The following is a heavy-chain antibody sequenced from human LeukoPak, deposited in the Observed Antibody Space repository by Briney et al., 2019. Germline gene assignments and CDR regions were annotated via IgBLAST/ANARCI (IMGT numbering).Heavy chain of an antibody. D-gene: IGHD4-17*01. CDR3: ARAAVTTSRYFQH. CDR2: IYNSGHT. Sequence: SETLPLTCTVSGGSISNYYWSWIRQPPGKGLEWIGYIYNSGHTNYNPSPKSRVTISEDTSKNQLSLKLSSVTAADTAVYYCARAAVTTSRYFQHWGQGTLVTVSS. V-gene: IGHV4-59*01. CDR1: GGSISNYY. J-gene: IGHJ1*01.